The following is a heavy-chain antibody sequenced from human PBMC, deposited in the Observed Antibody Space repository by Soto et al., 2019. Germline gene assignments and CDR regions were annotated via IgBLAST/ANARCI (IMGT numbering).Heavy chain of an antibody. V-gene: IGHV3-48*03. CDR3: ATVHSNNDY. J-gene: IGHJ4*02. CDR1: GFTFSRFE. CDR2: ISSSGSTA. D-gene: IGHD2-15*01. Sequence: PGGSLRLSCAASGFTFSRFELHWVRQAPGKGLEWISYISSSGSTAYYASSVEGRFTISGDNAKNTLYLQMNSLRAEDTAVYYCATVHSNNDYWGQGTLVTAPQ.